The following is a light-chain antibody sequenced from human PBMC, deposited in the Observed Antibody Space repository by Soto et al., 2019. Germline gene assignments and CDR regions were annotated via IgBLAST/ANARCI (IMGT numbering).Light chain of an antibody. J-gene: IGKJ5*01. V-gene: IGKV1-39*01. Sequence: DIQMTQSPSSLSASVGDRVTITCRASQSISSYLNWYQQKPGKAPKLLIYAASSLQSGVPLRFSGSGSGTEFTLTLSSLQPEDFATYYCQQSYSVPPITFGQGTRLEIK. CDR3: QQSYSVPPIT. CDR1: QSISSY. CDR2: AAS.